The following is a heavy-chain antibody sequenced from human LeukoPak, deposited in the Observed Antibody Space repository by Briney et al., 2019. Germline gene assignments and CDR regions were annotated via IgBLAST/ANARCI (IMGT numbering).Heavy chain of an antibody. V-gene: IGHV1-69*05. Sequence: GASVKVSCKASGGTFSSYAISWVRQAPGQGLEWMGGIIPILGTANYAQKFQGRVTITTDESTSTAYMELSSLRSEDTAVYYCARGGPLCSSTSCRSFHDAFDIWGQGTMVTVSS. J-gene: IGHJ3*02. D-gene: IGHD2-2*01. CDR1: GGTFSSYA. CDR2: IIPILGTA. CDR3: ARGGPLCSSTSCRSFHDAFDI.